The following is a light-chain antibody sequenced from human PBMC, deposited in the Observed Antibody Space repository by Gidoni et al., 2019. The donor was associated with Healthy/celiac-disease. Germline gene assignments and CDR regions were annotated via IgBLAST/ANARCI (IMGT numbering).Light chain of an antibody. J-gene: IGKJ4*01. CDR3: QQLNSYPLT. CDR2: AAS. Sequence: DIQLTQSPSFLSASVGDRVTIPCRASKGISSYLAWYQQKPGKAPKLLIYAASTLQSGVPSRFSGSGSGTEFTLTISSLQPEDFATYYCQQLNSYPLTFGGGTKVEIK. CDR1: KGISSY. V-gene: IGKV1-9*01.